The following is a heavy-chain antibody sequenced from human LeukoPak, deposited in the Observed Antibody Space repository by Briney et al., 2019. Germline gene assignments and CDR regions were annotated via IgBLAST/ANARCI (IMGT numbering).Heavy chain of an antibody. CDR2: ISHTSSTR. V-gene: IGHV3-11*04. Sequence: GGSLRLSCAVSGFTFSDYYMSWIRQAPGKGLEWISYISHTSSTRNYADSVKGRFTISRDNAKNSLYLQMNSLRAEDTAVYYCARVYDSRFSYYYYYYMDVWGRGTTVTVSS. CDR1: GFTFSDYY. D-gene: IGHD3-16*01. J-gene: IGHJ6*03. CDR3: ARVYDSRFSYYYYYYMDV.